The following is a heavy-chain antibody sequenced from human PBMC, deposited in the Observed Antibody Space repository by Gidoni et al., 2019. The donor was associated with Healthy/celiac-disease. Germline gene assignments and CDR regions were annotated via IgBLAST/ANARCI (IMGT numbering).Heavy chain of an antibody. CDR2: INPSGGST. D-gene: IGHD3-22*01. V-gene: IGHV1-46*01. J-gene: IGHJ3*02. CDR3: ARETFATMIEGDAFDI. CDR1: GYTFTCYF. Sequence: VQLVQSGAVVKKPGASVKVSCKASGYTFTCYFMHWVRQAPGQGLEWIGIINPSGGSTSYAQKFQGRVTMTRDTSTSTVYMELSSLRSEDTAVYYCARETFATMIEGDAFDIWGQGTMVTVSS.